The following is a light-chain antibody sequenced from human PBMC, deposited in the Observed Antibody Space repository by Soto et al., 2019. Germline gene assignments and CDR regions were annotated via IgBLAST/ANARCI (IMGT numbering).Light chain of an antibody. J-gene: IGKJ4*01. CDR3: QQIYSAPLT. CDR2: AAS. V-gene: IGKV1-39*01. CDR1: QSITTY. Sequence: DIQMTQSPSSLSASVGDRVTITCRASQSITTYLNWYRQKPGKAPKLLIYAASSLQSGVPSRFSGSGSETEFTLSISGLQPEDFETYFCQQIYSAPLTFGGGTKVDIK.